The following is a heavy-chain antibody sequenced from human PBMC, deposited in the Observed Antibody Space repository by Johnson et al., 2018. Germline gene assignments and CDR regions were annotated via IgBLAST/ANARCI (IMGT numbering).Heavy chain of an antibody. CDR3: ARDITSHFSDYYALDV. V-gene: IGHV3-30*03. D-gene: IGHD2/OR15-2a*01. J-gene: IGHJ6*02. CDR2: ISYHGSDT. CDR1: GFIFSSYG. Sequence: QVQLVQSGGGVVQPGRSLRLSCAASGFIFSSYGMHWVRQAPGQGLEWVAAISYHGSDTQYADSVRGRFIIAIDNSKTALSLQMNSLRGDETAVYYCARDITSHFSDYYALDVWGQGTTVTV.